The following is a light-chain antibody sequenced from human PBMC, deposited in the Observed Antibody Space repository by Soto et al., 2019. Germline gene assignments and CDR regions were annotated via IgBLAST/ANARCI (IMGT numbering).Light chain of an antibody. CDR2: DTS. V-gene: IGKV3-11*01. Sequence: EIMLTHSPGTLSSSPGESATLSCRASQTVSSKLAWYQRKPGQAPRLLIYDTSNRATGIPARFSGSGSGTDFTLTISSLEPEDFAVYYCHQRKSWPRTFGQGTKVDIK. CDR3: HQRKSWPRT. J-gene: IGKJ1*01. CDR1: QTVSSK.